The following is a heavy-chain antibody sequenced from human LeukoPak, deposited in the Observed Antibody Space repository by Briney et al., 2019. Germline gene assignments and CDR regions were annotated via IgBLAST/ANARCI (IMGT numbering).Heavy chain of an antibody. D-gene: IGHD1-26*01. J-gene: IGHJ4*02. CDR1: GFTFSTYA. Sequence: PGRSLRLSCAASGFTFSTYALHWVRQAPGKGLEWVAVISSDGKSNFYADSVKGRFTISRDNSKNTLYLQMSSLKTEDTAVYYCARGRGGSYYNYFDYWGLGTLVTVSS. V-gene: IGHV3-30*04. CDR2: ISSDGKSN. CDR3: ARGRGGSYYNYFDY.